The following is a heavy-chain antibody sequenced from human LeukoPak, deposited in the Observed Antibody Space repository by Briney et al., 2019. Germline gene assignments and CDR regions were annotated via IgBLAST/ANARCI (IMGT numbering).Heavy chain of an antibody. J-gene: IGHJ4*02. CDR2: ISSSSSYI. D-gene: IGHD1-26*01. CDR3: AISIVGANPLPDY. CDR1: GFIFSRNN. Sequence: GGSLRLSCAASGFIFSRNNMNWVRQAPGKGLEWVSSISSSSSYIYYADSVKGRFTISRDNAKNSLYLQMNSLRAEDTAVYYCAISIVGANPLPDYLGQGTLVTVSS. V-gene: IGHV3-21*01.